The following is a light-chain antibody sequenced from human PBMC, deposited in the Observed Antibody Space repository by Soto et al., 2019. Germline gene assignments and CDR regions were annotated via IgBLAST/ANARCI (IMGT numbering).Light chain of an antibody. J-gene: IGLJ1*01. CDR3: KSYDSILSGV. CDR1: SSNIGAGYD. Sequence: QSVLTQPPSVSGAPGQRVTISCTGSSSNIGAGYDVHWYQQLPGTAPKLLIYGNSNRPSGVPDRFSGSKSGTSASLAITGLQSEDEADYYCKSYDSILSGVFGTGTKVTVL. CDR2: GNS. V-gene: IGLV1-40*01.